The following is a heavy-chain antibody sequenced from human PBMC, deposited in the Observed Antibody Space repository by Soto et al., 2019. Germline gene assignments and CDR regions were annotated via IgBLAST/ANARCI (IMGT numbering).Heavy chain of an antibody. CDR3: EMRDYSTSNLGPFDY. V-gene: IGHV4-59*11. Sequence: PETLSLTCVGSGASISSHYWSWIREPQGRGLEWIGFVHYSGSTNYSPSLKSRVTMSIDTSKNQFSLNLSSVTAEDTAFYVCEMRDYSTSNLGPFDYLGQG. CDR2: VHYSGST. J-gene: IGHJ4*02. D-gene: IGHD6-6*01. CDR1: GASISSHY.